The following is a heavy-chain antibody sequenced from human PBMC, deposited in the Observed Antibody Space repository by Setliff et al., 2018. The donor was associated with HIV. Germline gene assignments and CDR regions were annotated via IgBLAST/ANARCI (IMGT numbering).Heavy chain of an antibody. CDR2: VHNSGGT. Sequence: SETLSLTCTVSGDSISSGGYYWGWIRQSPGKGLEWVGNVHNSGGTNYNPSLKSRVTISVDTSKNQFYLRLSSVTAADTAVYYCARGGGEIFWSGYVEGFDYWGQGTLVTVSS. V-gene: IGHV4-39*07. J-gene: IGHJ4*02. CDR3: ARGGGEIFWSGYVEGFDY. CDR1: GDSISSGGYY. D-gene: IGHD3-3*01.